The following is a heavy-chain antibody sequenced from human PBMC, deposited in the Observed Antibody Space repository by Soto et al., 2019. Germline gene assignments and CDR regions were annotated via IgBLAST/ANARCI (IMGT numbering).Heavy chain of an antibody. D-gene: IGHD3-10*01. CDR3: ARDGRGVRDYYYYDMDV. CDR2: IWYDGSNK. V-gene: IGHV3-33*01. J-gene: IGHJ6*03. Sequence: PGGSLRLSCAATGFTFSSYGMHWVRQAPGKGLEWVAVIWYDGSNKYYADSVKGRFTISRDNSKNTLYLQMNSLRAEDTAVYYCARDGRGVRDYYYYDMDVWGKGTTVTVSS. CDR1: GFTFSSYG.